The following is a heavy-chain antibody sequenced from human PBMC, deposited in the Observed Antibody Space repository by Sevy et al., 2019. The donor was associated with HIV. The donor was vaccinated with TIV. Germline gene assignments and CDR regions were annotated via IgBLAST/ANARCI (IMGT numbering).Heavy chain of an antibody. CDR1: DGSFSGYY. CDR2: ISSSGSTI. V-gene: IGHV3-11*01. Sequence: LSLTCAVHDGSFSGYYWNWIRQLPGKGLEWVSYISSSGSTIYYADSVKGRFTISRDNAKNSLYLQMNSLRAEDTAVYYCARDRGSDHGMDVWGQGTTVTVSS. D-gene: IGHD6-25*01. J-gene: IGHJ6*02. CDR3: ARDRGSDHGMDV.